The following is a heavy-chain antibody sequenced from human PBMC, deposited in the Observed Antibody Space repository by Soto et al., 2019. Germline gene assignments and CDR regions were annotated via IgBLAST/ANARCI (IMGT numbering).Heavy chain of an antibody. J-gene: IGHJ4*02. CDR2: IWYDGSNK. CDR1: GFTFSSYG. D-gene: IGHD3-10*01. Sequence: QVQLVESGGGVVQPGRSLRLSCAASGFTFSSYGMHWVRQAPGKGLEWVAVIWYDGSNKYYADSVKGRFTISRDNSKNTLYLQMNSLRAEDTAVYYCARGPNPYGSGSYHYFDYWGQGTLVTVSS. V-gene: IGHV3-33*01. CDR3: ARGPNPYGSGSYHYFDY.